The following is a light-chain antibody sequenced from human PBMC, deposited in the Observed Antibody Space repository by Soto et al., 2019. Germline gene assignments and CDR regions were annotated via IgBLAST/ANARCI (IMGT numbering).Light chain of an antibody. CDR2: KAT. Sequence: DFQMTQSPSTLSASVGDGVTITCRASQSIGSGLAWYQQQPGKAPKLLIYKATNLQRGVSSRFSGSGSGTDFSLTISSLQPADSATCYCQQYHDFQYTFGQGTKLEI. V-gene: IGKV1-5*03. J-gene: IGKJ2*01. CDR3: QQYHDFQYT. CDR1: QSIGSG.